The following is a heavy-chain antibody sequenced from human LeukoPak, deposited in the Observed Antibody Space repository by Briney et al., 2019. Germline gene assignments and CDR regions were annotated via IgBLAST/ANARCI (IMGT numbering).Heavy chain of an antibody. CDR2: IYHSGST. CDR3: ARDPGRAYDYGDYFDY. Sequence: SETLSLTCTVSGYSISSGYYWGWIRQPPGKGLEWIGSIYHSGSTYYNPSLKSRVTISVDTSKNQFSLKLSSVTAADTAVYYCARDPGRAYDYGDYFDYWGQGTLVTVSS. D-gene: IGHD4-17*01. CDR1: GYSISSGYY. J-gene: IGHJ4*02. V-gene: IGHV4-38-2*02.